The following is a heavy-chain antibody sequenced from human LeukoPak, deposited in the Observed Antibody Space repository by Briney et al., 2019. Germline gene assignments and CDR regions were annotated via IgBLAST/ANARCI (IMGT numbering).Heavy chain of an antibody. CDR3: ARGSRYCSGGSCYWDGDAFDI. V-gene: IGHV5-10-1*01. CDR1: GYSFTSYW. CDR2: IGPSDSYT. Sequence: GESLKISCKGSGYSFTSYWISWVRHMPRKGREWIGRIGPSDSYTNYSPSFQGHVTISADKSISTAYLQWSSLKASDTAMYYCARGSRYCSGGSCYWDGDAFDIWGQGTMVTVSS. D-gene: IGHD2-15*01. J-gene: IGHJ3*02.